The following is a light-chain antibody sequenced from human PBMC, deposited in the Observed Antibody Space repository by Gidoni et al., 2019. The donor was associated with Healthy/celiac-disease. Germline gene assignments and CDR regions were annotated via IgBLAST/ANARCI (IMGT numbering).Light chain of an antibody. CDR3: QQYYSTPLT. Sequence: DIVMTQSPDSLAVSLVERATINCKSSQSVLYSSNNKNYLAWYQQKPRQPPKLLIYWASTREYGVPDRFSGSGSGTDFTLTISSLQAEDVSVYYCQQYYSTPLTFGGGTKVEIK. V-gene: IGKV4-1*01. CDR2: WAS. CDR1: QSVLYSSNNKNY. J-gene: IGKJ4*01.